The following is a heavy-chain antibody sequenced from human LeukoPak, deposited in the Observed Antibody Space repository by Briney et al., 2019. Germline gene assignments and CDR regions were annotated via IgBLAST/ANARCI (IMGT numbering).Heavy chain of an antibody. CDR2: IYPGNSNT. Sequence: AGESLKISCRVSGYIFTTYWIGWVRQMPGKGLEWMGIIYPGNSNTRYSPSFQGRVTISADKSINTAYLQWSSLKASDTAMYYCARQGDYDLDYWGLGTLVTVSS. CDR1: GYIFTTYW. CDR3: ARQGDYDLDY. D-gene: IGHD4-17*01. V-gene: IGHV5-51*01. J-gene: IGHJ4*02.